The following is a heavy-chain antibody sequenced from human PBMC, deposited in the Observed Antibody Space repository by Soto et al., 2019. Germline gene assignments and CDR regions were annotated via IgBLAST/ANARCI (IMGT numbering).Heavy chain of an antibody. CDR3: EKDRGLSRKVVTVLVES. V-gene: IGHV3-23*01. J-gene: IGHJ4*02. CDR1: GFPFSSYA. Sequence: GSLRLSCAASGFPFSSYAMTWVRQAPGKGLEWVSSITVTVGSTYYADSVKGRFTISRDNSKNTLYLQMNSLRAEDTAVYFCEKDRGLSRKVVTVLVESWGQVRQVTVSS. CDR2: ITVTVGST. D-gene: IGHD2-21*02.